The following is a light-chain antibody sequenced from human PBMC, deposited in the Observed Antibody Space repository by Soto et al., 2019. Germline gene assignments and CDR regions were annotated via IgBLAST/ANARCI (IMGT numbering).Light chain of an antibody. V-gene: IGKV2-30*01. J-gene: IGKJ1*01. CDR1: QSLVYSDGNAY. Sequence: VVMTQSPLSLPVTLGQPASISCRSSQSLVYSDGNAYLTWFHQRPGQSPRRLIYKASNRDSGVPDRFRGSGSGTDFTLQINRVEAEDVGVYYRMQGTNWPPTFGRGTRVEFK. CDR3: MQGTNWPPT. CDR2: KAS.